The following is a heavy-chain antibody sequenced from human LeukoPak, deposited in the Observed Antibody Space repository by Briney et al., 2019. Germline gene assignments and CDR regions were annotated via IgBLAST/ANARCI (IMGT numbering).Heavy chain of an antibody. Sequence: ASVKVSCKASGGTFSSYAISWVRQAPGQGLEWMGGIIPIFGTANYAQKFQGRVMITADESTSTAYMELSSLRSEDTAVYYCARGGYSGSYYLLDYWGQGTLVTVSS. CDR3: ARGGYSGSYYLLDY. D-gene: IGHD1-26*01. V-gene: IGHV1-69*13. J-gene: IGHJ4*02. CDR1: GGTFSSYA. CDR2: IIPIFGTA.